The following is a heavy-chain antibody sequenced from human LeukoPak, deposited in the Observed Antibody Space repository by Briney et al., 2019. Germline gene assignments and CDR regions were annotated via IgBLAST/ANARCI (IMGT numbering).Heavy chain of an antibody. J-gene: IGHJ3*02. CDR1: GFTFSSYS. D-gene: IGHD1-26*01. Sequence: PGGSLRLSCAASGFTFSSYSMNWVRQAPGKGLEWVSSISSSSSYIYYADSVKGRFTISRDNAKNSLYLQMNSLRAEDTAVYYCARDGAYSGDAFDIWGQGTMVTVSS. V-gene: IGHV3-21*01. CDR3: ARDGAYSGDAFDI. CDR2: ISSSSSYI.